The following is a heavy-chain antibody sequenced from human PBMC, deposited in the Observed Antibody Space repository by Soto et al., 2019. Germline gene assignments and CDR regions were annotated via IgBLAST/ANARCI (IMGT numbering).Heavy chain of an antibody. Sequence: EVQLVESGGALVQPGRSLRLSCVASGVTLDDYAMHWVRQVPGKGLEWGSGISWNSDTIGYADSVKGRFTISRDNAKNSLYLQMNSVRAEDTALYYCAKDRSSGYGFDYWGQGALVTVSS. CDR1: GVTLDDYA. CDR2: ISWNSDTI. D-gene: IGHD5-12*01. V-gene: IGHV3-9*01. J-gene: IGHJ4*02. CDR3: AKDRSSGYGFDY.